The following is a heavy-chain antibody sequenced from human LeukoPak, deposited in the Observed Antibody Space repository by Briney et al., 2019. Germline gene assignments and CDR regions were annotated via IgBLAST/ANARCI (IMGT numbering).Heavy chain of an antibody. Sequence: GGSLRLSCAASRFTFGSCHMNWVRQAPGKGLEWVSSVSGSGGSTYYADSVKGRFTISRDNSKNTLYLQMNSLRADDTAVYYCARSFNYGSGSYYSFFDYWGQGTLVTVSS. CDR3: ARSFNYGSGSYYSFFDY. V-gene: IGHV3-23*01. CDR1: RFTFGSCH. D-gene: IGHD3-10*01. CDR2: VSGSGGST. J-gene: IGHJ4*02.